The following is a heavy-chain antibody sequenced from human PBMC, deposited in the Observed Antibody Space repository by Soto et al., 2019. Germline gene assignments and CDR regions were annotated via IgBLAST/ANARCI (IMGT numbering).Heavy chain of an antibody. D-gene: IGHD3-3*01. V-gene: IGHV1-8*03. CDR3: GRERKFEFWRKSLDV. CDR2: MDPNSGVA. CDR1: GYTFTTND. Sequence: QVHLVQSGAEERKPGASVKVSCKAFGYTFTTNDINWVRQAPGQGLEWLGWMDPNSGVAGYAQKFQGRVISTRDPSTSTAPVELRGLTSQDTVGYYCGRERKFEFWRKSLDVRGQGTTVIVSS. J-gene: IGHJ6*02.